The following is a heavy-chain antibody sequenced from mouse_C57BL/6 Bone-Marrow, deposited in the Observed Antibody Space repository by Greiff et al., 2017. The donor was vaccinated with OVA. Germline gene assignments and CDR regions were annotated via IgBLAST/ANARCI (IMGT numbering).Heavy chain of an antibody. CDR3: AIGGSSSFYYAMDY. Sequence: VQLQQSGAELVRPGTSVKVSCKASGYAFTNYLIEWVKQRPGQGLEWIGVNNPGSGSTNYNEKFKGKATFTADTSSNTAYMQLSSLTTEDSAIYYCAIGGSSSFYYAMDYWGQGTSVTVSS. CDR1: GYAFTNYL. J-gene: IGHJ4*01. V-gene: IGHV1-54*02. D-gene: IGHD1-1*01. CDR2: NNPGSGST.